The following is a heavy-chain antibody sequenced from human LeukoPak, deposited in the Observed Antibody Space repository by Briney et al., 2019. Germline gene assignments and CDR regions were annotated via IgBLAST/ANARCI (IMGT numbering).Heavy chain of an antibody. V-gene: IGHV3-11*01. Sequence: GGSLRLSCAASGFTFSDYAMSWMRQAPGKGLEWVSYISSSCSTVYYAETVKGRFTISRDNAKSSVYLELSSLRAEDTAVYYCATTPRGGSSGPSPGGYWGQGTLVTASS. CDR2: ISSSCSTV. CDR3: ATTPRGGSSGPSPGGY. CDR1: GFTFSDYA. D-gene: IGHD5-12*01. J-gene: IGHJ4*02.